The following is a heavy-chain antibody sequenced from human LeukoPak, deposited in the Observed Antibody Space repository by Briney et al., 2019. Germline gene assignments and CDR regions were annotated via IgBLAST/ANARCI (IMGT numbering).Heavy chain of an antibody. J-gene: IGHJ1*01. CDR2: IYPGDSDT. D-gene: IGHD6-13*01. CDR3: ARGFGSTWLEY. CDR1: GYSSTSYW. Sequence: GESLKISCKGSGYSSTSYWIGWVRQMPGRGLEWMGIIYPGDSDTRYSPSFQGQVTISADKSLTTAYLQWSSLKASDTAMYYCARGFGSTWLEYWGQGTLVTVSS. V-gene: IGHV5-51*01.